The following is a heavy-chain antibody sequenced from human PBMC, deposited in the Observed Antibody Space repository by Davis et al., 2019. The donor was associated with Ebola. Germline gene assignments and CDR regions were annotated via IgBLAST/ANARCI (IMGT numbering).Heavy chain of an antibody. CDR2: ISSSSSYT. V-gene: IGHV3-11*06. Sequence: PGGSLRLSCAASGSTFSDYYMSWIRQAPGKGLEWVSYISSSSSYTNYADSVKGRFTISRDNAKNSLYLQMNSLSAEDTAVYYCARDGGYYGSGIYYYYGMDVWGQGTTVTVSS. CDR3: ARDGGYYGSGIYYYYGMDV. J-gene: IGHJ6*02. D-gene: IGHD3-10*01. CDR1: GSTFSDYY.